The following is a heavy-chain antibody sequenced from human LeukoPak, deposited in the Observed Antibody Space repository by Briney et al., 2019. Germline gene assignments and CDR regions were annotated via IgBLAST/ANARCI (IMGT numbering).Heavy chain of an antibody. V-gene: IGHV1-46*01. CDR2: INPSGGST. CDR3: ARDSRWSGPDY. Sequence: ASVKVSCKASGYTFTSYGINWVRQAPGQGLEWMGIINPSGGSTSYAQKFQGRVTMTRDMSTSTVYMELSSLRSEDTAVYYCARDSRWSGPDYWGQGTLVTVSS. J-gene: IGHJ4*02. CDR1: GYTFTSYG. D-gene: IGHD4-23*01.